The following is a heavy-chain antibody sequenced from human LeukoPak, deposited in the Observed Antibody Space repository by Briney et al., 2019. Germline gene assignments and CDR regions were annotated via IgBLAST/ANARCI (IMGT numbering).Heavy chain of an antibody. J-gene: IGHJ4*02. Sequence: GGSLRLSCAASRFTFDGYAMHWVRQAPGKGLEWGSSISWNSGNTDYAASVKGRFTISRDNAKKSLHLQMNSLRAEDTALYYCAKSGTYSSSSGYIDSWGQGTLVTVSS. CDR1: RFTFDGYA. CDR2: ISWNSGNT. V-gene: IGHV3-9*01. D-gene: IGHD6-6*01. CDR3: AKSGTYSSSSGYIDS.